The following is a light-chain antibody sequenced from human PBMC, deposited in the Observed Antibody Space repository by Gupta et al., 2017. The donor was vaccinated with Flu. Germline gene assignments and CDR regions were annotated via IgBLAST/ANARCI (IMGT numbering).Light chain of an antibody. CDR2: DAS. CDR1: QSIRNN. J-gene: IGKJ1*01. Sequence: DIVMTQSPALSVSPGERVTLSCRASQSIRNNLAWFQQKPGQAPRLLIYDASTRATGVPARFGGSGSGTEFTLTIGSLQSEDSAVYYCQQDSNWHRTFGRGTKVEIK. CDR3: QQDSNWHRT. V-gene: IGKV3-15*01.